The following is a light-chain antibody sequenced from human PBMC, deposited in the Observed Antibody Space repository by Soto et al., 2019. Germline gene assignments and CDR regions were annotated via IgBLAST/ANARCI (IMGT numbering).Light chain of an antibody. CDR3: QQYGSSRT. CDR2: GVS. J-gene: IGKJ1*01. Sequence: IVLTQSPGTLSLSPGERATLSCRASQTFTNSYLAWYQQKPGQAPRLLIYGVSSRATGIPDRFSGSGSGTDFTLTISRLEPEDFAVYYCQQYGSSRTFGLGTKVEIK. CDR1: QTFTNSY. V-gene: IGKV3-20*01.